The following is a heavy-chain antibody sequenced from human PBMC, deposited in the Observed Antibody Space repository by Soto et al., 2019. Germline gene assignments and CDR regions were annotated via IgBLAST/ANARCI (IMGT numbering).Heavy chain of an antibody. Sequence: QVQLQESGPGLVKPSETLSLTCTVSGGSVSSGSYYWSWIRQPPGKGLEWIGYIYYSGSTNYNPSLKSRVTISVDTSKNQFSLKLSSVTAADTAVYYCARDTPLTGYSRDYYYGMDVW. V-gene: IGHV4-61*01. D-gene: IGHD3-9*01. CDR3: ARDTPLTGYSRDYYYGMDV. CDR2: IYYSGST. J-gene: IGHJ6*01. CDR1: GGSVSSGSYY.